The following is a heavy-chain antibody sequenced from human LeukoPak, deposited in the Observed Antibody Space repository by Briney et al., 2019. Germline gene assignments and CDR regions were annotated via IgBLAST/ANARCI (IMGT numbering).Heavy chain of an antibody. V-gene: IGHV3-7*01. J-gene: IGHJ4*02. CDR2: IRQDGSEK. D-gene: IGHD2-8*01. CDR1: GFRFSSYW. CDR3: AKRSLVYAAIDY. Sequence: GGSLRLSCVVSGFRFSSYWMNWVRQAPGKGLEWVANIRQDGSEKYYADSVKGRFTISRDNSKNTLYLQMNSLRAEDTAVYYCAKRSLVYAAIDYWGQGTLVTVSS.